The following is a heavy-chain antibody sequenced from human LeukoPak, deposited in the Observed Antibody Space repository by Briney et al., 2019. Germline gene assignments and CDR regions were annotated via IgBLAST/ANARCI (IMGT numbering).Heavy chain of an antibody. CDR1: IFNFNTFE. CDR3: ASMRWLQFFL. J-gene: IGHJ4*02. V-gene: IGHV3-48*03. CDR2: IGSSGSSI. D-gene: IGHD5-24*01. Sequence: PGGSLRLSCEASIFNFNTFEMSWVRQAPGKGLEWIAYIGSSGSSIYYADFVKGRFTISRDNAKNSLYVEMESLRVEDTAVYFCASMRWLQFFLWGQGTLVTVSS.